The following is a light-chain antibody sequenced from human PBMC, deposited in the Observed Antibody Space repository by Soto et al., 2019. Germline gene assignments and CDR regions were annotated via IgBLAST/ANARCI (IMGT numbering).Light chain of an antibody. J-gene: IGKJ1*01. CDR1: QSVSSSY. CDR2: GAS. V-gene: IGKV3-20*01. Sequence: EIVLTQSPGTLSLSPGESATLSCRASQSVSSSYFGWYQQKPGQAPRLLIYGASTRATGIPDRFSGSGSGTDFTLTVSRLEPEDFAVYYCQHHGSPLWTFGQGTKVEIK. CDR3: QHHGSPLWT.